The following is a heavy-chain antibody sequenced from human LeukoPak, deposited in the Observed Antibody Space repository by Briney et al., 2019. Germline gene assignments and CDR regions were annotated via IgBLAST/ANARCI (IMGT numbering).Heavy chain of an antibody. Sequence: KPSGTLALTCDVSGGSITQTKYWTWGRHPPGKRLEWIGSICDSGSTYYKQSLQSRVTISVNTSKSQFFLKLNSVPGADTAVYYCARHSHNPNIYYWGQGSLVTVSS. CDR1: GGSITQTKY. V-gene: IGHV4-39*01. CDR2: ICDSGST. J-gene: IGHJ4*02. D-gene: IGHD2/OR15-2a*01. CDR3: ARHSHNPNIYY.